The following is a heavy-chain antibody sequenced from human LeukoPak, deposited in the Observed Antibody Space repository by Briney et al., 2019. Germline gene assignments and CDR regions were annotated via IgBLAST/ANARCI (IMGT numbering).Heavy chain of an antibody. J-gene: IGHJ4*02. V-gene: IGHV4-59*01. CDR2: IYYSGST. CDR3: ARGQNYYDSSGYYYAASLYYFDY. Sequence: LETLSLTCTVSGGSISSYYWSWIRQPPGKGLEWIGYIYYSGSTNYNPSLKSRVTISVDTSKNQFSLKLSSVTAADTAVYYCARGQNYYDSSGYYYAASLYYFDYWGQGTLVTVSS. D-gene: IGHD3-22*01. CDR1: GGSISSYY.